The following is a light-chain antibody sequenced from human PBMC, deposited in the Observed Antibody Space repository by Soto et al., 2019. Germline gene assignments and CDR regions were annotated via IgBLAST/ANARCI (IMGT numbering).Light chain of an antibody. Sequence: EIVLTQCPASLSLSPGERATLSCRASQSVDSFLAWYQQKPGRTPRLLIYDTSNRATGIPARFSGSGSGTDFTLTISRLEPEDFAVYYCQVRTDWPPFKYTFGQGTKLEVK. J-gene: IGKJ2*01. CDR2: DTS. V-gene: IGKV3-11*01. CDR3: QVRTDWPPFKYT. CDR1: QSVDSF.